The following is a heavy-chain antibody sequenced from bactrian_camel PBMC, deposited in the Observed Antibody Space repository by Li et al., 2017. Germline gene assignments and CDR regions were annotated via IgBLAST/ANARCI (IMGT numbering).Heavy chain of an antibody. Sequence: VESGGGWMQPGGALRRSCAAPADSFYCIGWFRLAPGREREGVAAINSSGGRTYYRDSVKGRFTISQDNAKNTVILQTNSLTPDDSGTYYCAYESGTSSDICRRRGPVGYFGQGTQVTVS. CDR1: ADSFYC. D-gene: IGHD7*01. V-gene: IGHV3S25*01. CDR2: INSSGGRT. J-gene: IGHJ4*01.